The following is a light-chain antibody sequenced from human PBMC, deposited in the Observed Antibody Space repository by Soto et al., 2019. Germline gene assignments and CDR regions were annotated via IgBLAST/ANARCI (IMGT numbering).Light chain of an antibody. CDR1: QSISSC. CDR3: QQYNSYSQT. CDR2: KAS. J-gene: IGKJ1*01. V-gene: IGKV1-5*03. Sequence: DIQMNQSPSTLSTSVGDRVTITCRASQSISSCLVWYQQKPGKAPKLLIYKASSLESGVPSRFSGSGSGTEFTLTISSLQPDDFAAYYCQQYNSYSQTFGQGTKVEIK.